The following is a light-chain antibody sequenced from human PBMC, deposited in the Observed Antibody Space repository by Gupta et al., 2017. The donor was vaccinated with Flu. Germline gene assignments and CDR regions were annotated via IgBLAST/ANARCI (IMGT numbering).Light chain of an antibody. CDR1: QSISRTY. Sequence: DSVTITCRASQSISRTYLNWYQQKPGKAPELLIYTSSSLQSGVPSRFSGSGSGTDFTPTISSLQPEDFATYYCQQSYDIPYTFGQGTKLE. CDR3: QQSYDIPYT. CDR2: TSS. V-gene: IGKV1-39*01. J-gene: IGKJ2*01.